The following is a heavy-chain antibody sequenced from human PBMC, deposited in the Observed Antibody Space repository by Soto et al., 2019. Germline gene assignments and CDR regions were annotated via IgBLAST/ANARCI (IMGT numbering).Heavy chain of an antibody. V-gene: IGHV3-30*03. CDR1: GLRFSDYG. J-gene: IGHJ4*02. D-gene: IGHD3-22*01. Sequence: QVQLVQTGGGAVLPGRSLSLSCAASGLRFSDYGMHWVRQAPGKGLEWAAVISYDGNNKYYADSVKGRFTISRDNSKNTLYLQMEGLRVEDTAVYYCARGGRSGSSGYYNPSFDYWGQGTLVSVSS. CDR3: ARGGRSGSSGYYNPSFDY. CDR2: ISYDGNNK.